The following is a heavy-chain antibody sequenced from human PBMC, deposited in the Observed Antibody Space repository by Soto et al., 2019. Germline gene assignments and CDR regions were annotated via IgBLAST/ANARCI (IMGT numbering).Heavy chain of an antibody. CDR1: GFTFSSYA. D-gene: IGHD2-2*01. Sequence: GGSLRLSCAASGFTFSSYAMSWVRQAPGKGLEWVSAISGSGGSTYYADSVKGRFTISRDNSKNTLYLQMNSLRAEDTAVYYCAKANVVVVPAASYYFDYWGQGTLVTVSS. CDR3: AKANVVVVPAASYYFDY. CDR2: ISGSGGST. J-gene: IGHJ4*02. V-gene: IGHV3-23*01.